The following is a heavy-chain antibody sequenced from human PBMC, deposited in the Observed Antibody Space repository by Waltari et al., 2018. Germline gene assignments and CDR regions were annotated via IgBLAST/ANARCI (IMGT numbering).Heavy chain of an antibody. CDR2: IKQDGSEK. J-gene: IGHJ4*02. Sequence: LQLHESGPGLLKPSETLSLTCTVSGSSISSSSYYCGWIRQPPGKGLEGVANIKQDGSEKEYGDSVKGRFTISRDNAKNSQYMQMKSLRAEDTAVYYWARDQYSVATPCDYWGQGTLVTVSS. CDR3: ARDQYSVATPCDY. V-gene: IGHV3-7*01. D-gene: IGHD6-6*01. CDR1: GSSISSSSYY.